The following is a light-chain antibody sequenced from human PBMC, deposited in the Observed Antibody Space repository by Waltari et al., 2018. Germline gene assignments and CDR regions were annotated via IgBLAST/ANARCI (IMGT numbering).Light chain of an antibody. Sequence: EIVLTQSPGTLSLSPGERATLSCRASQTFSSSYLAWYQQKPGHAPRLLIYGASARAAGCPVRFSGSRSGTDFTLTISRLEPEDVAVYYCQHYGTSPPLTFGGGTKVEIK. CDR2: GAS. V-gene: IGKV3-20*01. CDR1: QTFSSSY. CDR3: QHYGTSPPLT. J-gene: IGKJ4*02.